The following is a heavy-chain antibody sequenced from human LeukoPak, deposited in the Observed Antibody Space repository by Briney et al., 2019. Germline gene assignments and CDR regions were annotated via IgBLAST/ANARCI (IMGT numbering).Heavy chain of an antibody. CDR1: GFXFSSYA. D-gene: IGHD2-2*01. CDR3: ATDCSSTSCYSGY. J-gene: IGHJ4*02. V-gene: IGHV3-23*01. Sequence: GGSLRLSCAASGFXFSSYAISWVRQAPGKGLEWVSAISGSGGSTYYADSVKGRFTISRDNSKNTLYLQMNSLRAEDTAVYYCATDCSSTSCYSGYWGQGTLVTVSS. CDR2: ISGSGGST.